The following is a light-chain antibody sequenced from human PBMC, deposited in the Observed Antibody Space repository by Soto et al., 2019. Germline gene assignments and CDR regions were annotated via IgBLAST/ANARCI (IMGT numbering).Light chain of an antibody. CDR2: DAS. V-gene: IGKV1-5*01. J-gene: IGKJ5*01. Sequence: DIQMTQSPSTLSASVGDRVTITCRASQSISSWLAWYQQKPGKAPKLLIYDASTLESGVPSRFSGSGFGTEFSLTISSLQPDDFATYYCQQYHTSSITFGQGTRLEIK. CDR3: QQYHTSSIT. CDR1: QSISSW.